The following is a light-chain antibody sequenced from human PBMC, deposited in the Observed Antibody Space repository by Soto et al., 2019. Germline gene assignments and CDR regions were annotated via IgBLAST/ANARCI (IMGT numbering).Light chain of an antibody. CDR2: DVS. Sequence: HSTLSPPAPVCRSPGESTTISCTGTIKDVGGYNFVSWYQQYPGKAPKLMICDVSNRPSGVSNRFSGSKSGNTASLTISGLQSVDEAAASTGIFTRSNYV. V-gene: IGLV2-14*03. CDR1: IKDVGGYNF. CDR3: GIFTRSNYV. J-gene: IGLJ1*01.